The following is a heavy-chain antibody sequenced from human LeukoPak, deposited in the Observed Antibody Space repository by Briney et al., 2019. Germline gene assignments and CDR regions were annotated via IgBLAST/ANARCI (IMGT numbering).Heavy chain of an antibody. D-gene: IGHD6-13*01. V-gene: IGHV3-9*01. CDR3: AKDRYSSSTYGTDV. CDR1: GFTFDDYA. Sequence: GRSLRPSCAASGFTFDDYAMHWVRQAPGKGLEWVSGISWNSGSIGYADSVKGRFTISRDNAKNSLYLQMNSLRAEDTALYYCAKDRYSSSTYGTDVWGQGTTVTVSS. CDR2: ISWNSGSI. J-gene: IGHJ6*02.